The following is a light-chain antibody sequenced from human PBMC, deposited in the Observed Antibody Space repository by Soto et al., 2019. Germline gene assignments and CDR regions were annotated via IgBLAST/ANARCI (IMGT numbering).Light chain of an antibody. V-gene: IGKV3-20*01. CDR2: GAS. J-gene: IGKJ4*02. Sequence: EIVLTQSPGTLSLSPGERATLSCRASQSVSSSYLAWYQQKPGQAPRLLIYGASSRATGIPDRFSGSGSGTDFTRTISRLEPEDFAGDYCQQYGSAPPLTFGGGTKVEIK. CDR1: QSVSSSY. CDR3: QQYGSAPPLT.